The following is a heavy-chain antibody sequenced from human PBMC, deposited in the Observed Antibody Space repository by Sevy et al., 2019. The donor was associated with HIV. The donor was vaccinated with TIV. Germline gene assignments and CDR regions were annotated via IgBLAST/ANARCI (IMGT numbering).Heavy chain of an antibody. D-gene: IGHD3-22*01. J-gene: IGHJ6*02. CDR2: INPNSGGT. CDR1: GYTFTGYY. Sequence: ASVKVSCKASGYTFTGYYMHWVRQAPGQGLEWMGWINPNSGGTNYAQKFQGRVTTTRDTSISTAYMELSRLRSDDTAVYYCARDPGYYDSSGYYSLGMDVWGQGTTVTVSS. V-gene: IGHV1-2*02. CDR3: ARDPGYYDSSGYYSLGMDV.